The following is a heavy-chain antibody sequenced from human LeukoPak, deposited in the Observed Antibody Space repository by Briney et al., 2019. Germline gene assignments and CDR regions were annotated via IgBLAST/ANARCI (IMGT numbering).Heavy chain of an antibody. V-gene: IGHV4-39*01. J-gene: IGHJ1*01. D-gene: IGHD3-22*01. CDR3: ARRRYYDSSGYLD. Sequence: PSESLSLTCSVSGDSIRSSSYYWDWIRQSPGKGLEWVGSGYYSGRTYYNPSLESRGTICLDTSTNQFSLKLGPVTGADTALYYCARRRYYDSSGYLDWGQGTLVTVSS. CDR1: GDSIRSSSYY. CDR2: GYYSGRT.